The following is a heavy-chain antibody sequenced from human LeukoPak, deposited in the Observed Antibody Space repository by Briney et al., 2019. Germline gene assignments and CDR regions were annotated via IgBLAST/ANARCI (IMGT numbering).Heavy chain of an antibody. CDR1: GGSISSYY. D-gene: IGHD3/OR15-3a*01. CDR2: IYYSGST. Sequence: PAETLSLTCTVSGGSISSYYWSWIRQPPGKGLEWIGYIYYSGSTNYNPSLKSGVTISVDTAKNQFSRKLSSVPAADTAVYYCARGPAADWFRAVYYFDYWGQGTLVTVSS. V-gene: IGHV4-59*01. J-gene: IGHJ4*02. CDR3: ARGPAADWFRAVYYFDY.